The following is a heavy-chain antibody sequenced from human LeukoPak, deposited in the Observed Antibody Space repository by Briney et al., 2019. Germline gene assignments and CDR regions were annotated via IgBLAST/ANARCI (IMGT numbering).Heavy chain of an antibody. Sequence: ASVKVSCKASVGTFSIYAISWVRQAPGQGLEWVGGIIPIFGTANYAQKFQGRVTITTDESTSTAYMELSSLRSEDTAVYYCAREMDDFWSGTFDYWGQGTLVTVSS. CDR3: AREMDDFWSGTFDY. V-gene: IGHV1-69*05. J-gene: IGHJ4*02. D-gene: IGHD3-3*01. CDR2: IIPIFGTA. CDR1: VGTFSIYA.